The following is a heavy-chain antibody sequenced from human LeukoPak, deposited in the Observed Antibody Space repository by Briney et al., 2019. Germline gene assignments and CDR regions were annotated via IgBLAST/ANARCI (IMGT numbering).Heavy chain of an antibody. CDR3: ARNPAGPILTGYYLNWFDP. CDR2: IIPILGIA. V-gene: IGHV1-69*04. D-gene: IGHD3-9*01. J-gene: IGHJ5*02. Sequence: ASVKVSCKASGGTFSSYAISSVRQAPGQGLEWMGRIIPILGIANYAQKFQGRVTITADKSTSTAYMELSSLRSEDTAVYYCARNPAGPILTGYYLNWFDPWGQGTLVTVSS. CDR1: GGTFSSYA.